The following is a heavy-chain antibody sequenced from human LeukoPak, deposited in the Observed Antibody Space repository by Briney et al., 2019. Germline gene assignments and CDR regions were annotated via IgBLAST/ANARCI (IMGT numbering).Heavy chain of an antibody. Sequence: GGSLRLSCEASGFTFGSYTMNWVRQVPGKGLEWVSSINHISSYIYYADSVKGRFTISRDNAKNSLYLQMDSLRDEDTAVYYCVRDAEGSSWFVISFDYWGQGMLVTASS. CDR3: VRDAEGSSWFVISFDY. CDR2: INHISSYI. D-gene: IGHD6-13*01. CDR1: GFTFGSYT. J-gene: IGHJ4*02. V-gene: IGHV3-21*01.